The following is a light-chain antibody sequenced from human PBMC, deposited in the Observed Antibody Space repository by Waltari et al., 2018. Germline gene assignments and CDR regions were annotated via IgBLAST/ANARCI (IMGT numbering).Light chain of an antibody. CDR3: HAWDTNTAV. Sequence: SYELSQTPSVSVSPGQTATITCPGASLGAKYVSWYQQKAGQSPVRVIYEDYKRPSGIPERFSGSSSGNTATLTISGTQAMDEADYYCHAWDTNTAVFGGGTKVTVL. V-gene: IGLV3-1*01. CDR1: SLGAKY. CDR2: EDY. J-gene: IGLJ2*01.